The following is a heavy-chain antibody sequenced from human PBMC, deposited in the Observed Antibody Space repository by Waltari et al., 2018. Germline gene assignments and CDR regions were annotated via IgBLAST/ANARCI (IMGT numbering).Heavy chain of an antibody. Sequence: VRRGPGMGLEFDSIIHSDGNTYYKDSGKGRFTISRDNSKNTLYLQMNSLRAEDTAVYYCARDSGGRPFDYWGQGILVTVSA. D-gene: IGHD3-16*01. V-gene: IGHV3-53*01. CDR3: ARDSGGRPFDY. CDR2: IHSDGNT. J-gene: IGHJ4*02.